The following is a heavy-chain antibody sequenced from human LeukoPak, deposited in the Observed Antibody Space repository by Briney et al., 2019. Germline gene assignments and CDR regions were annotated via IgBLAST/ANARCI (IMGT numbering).Heavy chain of an antibody. J-gene: IGHJ4*02. CDR3: ARDPGGSRGWFDY. CDR2: IHYSGST. V-gene: IGHV4-59*02. CDR1: GASVSSYY. Sequence: SETLSLTCTVSGASVSSYYWTWIRQPPGKGLEWIGYIHYSGSTRYNSSLQSRVTISLDTSRTQFSLRLNSVSAADTAVYYCARDPGGSRGWFDYWGQGDLVTVSS. D-gene: IGHD6-19*01.